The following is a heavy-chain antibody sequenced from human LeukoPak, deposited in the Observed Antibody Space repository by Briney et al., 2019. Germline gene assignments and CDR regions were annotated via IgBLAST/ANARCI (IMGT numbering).Heavy chain of an antibody. CDR3: AKDGELLWFGESENWFDP. Sequence: GGSLRLSCAASGFTFSSYAMGWVRQAPGKGLEWVSAISGSGGSTYYADSVKGRFTISRDNSKNTLYLQMNSLRAEDTAVYYCAKDGELLWFGESENWFDPWGQGTLVTVSS. V-gene: IGHV3-23*01. CDR2: ISGSGGST. CDR1: GFTFSSYA. D-gene: IGHD3-10*01. J-gene: IGHJ5*02.